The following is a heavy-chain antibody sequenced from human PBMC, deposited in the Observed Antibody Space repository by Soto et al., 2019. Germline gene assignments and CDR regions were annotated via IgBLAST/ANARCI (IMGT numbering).Heavy chain of an antibody. J-gene: IGHJ4*02. Sequence: ASVKVSCKASGYTFTGHYIHWVRQAPQQGPEWMGEIGPESGATRYAQKFRGRVTMTMDTSITTVYMELRNLSPDDTAVYYCGRGRSGQIVVFYWGQGTPVTVS. CDR2: IGPESGAT. CDR1: GYTFTGHY. CDR3: GRGRSGQIVVFY. V-gene: IGHV1-2*02. D-gene: IGHD1-26*01.